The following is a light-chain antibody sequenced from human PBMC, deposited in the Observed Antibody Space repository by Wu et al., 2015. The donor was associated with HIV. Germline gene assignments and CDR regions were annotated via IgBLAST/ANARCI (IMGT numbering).Light chain of an antibody. V-gene: IGKV1-NL1*01. CDR2: AAS. CDR1: QGIRNA. CDR3: QQYYGSPQT. Sequence: DIQMTQSPSSLSASVGDRATITCRASQGIRNALAWYQQKPGEAPKLLVSAASRLESGVPSRFSGSGSGTGHTLTISSLQPEDFATYYCQQYYGSPQTFGGGTKVEI. J-gene: IGKJ4*01.